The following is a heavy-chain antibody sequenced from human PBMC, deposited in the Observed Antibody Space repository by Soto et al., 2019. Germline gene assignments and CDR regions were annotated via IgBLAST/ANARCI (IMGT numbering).Heavy chain of an antibody. V-gene: IGHV3-48*01. Sequence: PEQSLRLSCASSGFPFNSYSMNWVRQAHGKALDRLSYIDANRGNINYADSVKGRFTISRDNAKNSLYLQMNSMRVEDTAVYYCARTPDGHNNWFDPWGQG. CDR1: GFPFNSYS. CDR3: ARTPDGHNNWFDP. CDR2: IDANRGNI. D-gene: IGHD2-15*01. J-gene: IGHJ5*02.